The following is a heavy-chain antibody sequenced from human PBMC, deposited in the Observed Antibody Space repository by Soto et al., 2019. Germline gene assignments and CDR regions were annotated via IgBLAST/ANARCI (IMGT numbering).Heavy chain of an antibody. Sequence: QITLNESGPTRVKPRQTLTLTCTFSGFSLTTGGVGVGWIRQPPGKAPEWLALIYWDDDKRYSPSLKSRLTITKDTSKNQVVLTMADLDPADTATYYCAHRVLRTVFGLVTTTAIYFDFWGQGTPVAVSS. V-gene: IGHV2-5*02. J-gene: IGHJ4*02. CDR1: GFSLTTGGVG. D-gene: IGHD3-3*01. CDR3: AHRVLRTVFGLVTTTAIYFDF. CDR2: IYWDDDK.